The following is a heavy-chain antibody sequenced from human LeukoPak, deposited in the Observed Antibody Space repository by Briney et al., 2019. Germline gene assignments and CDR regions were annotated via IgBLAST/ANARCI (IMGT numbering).Heavy chain of an antibody. V-gene: IGHV3-66*01. CDR2: MYGGGSA. CDR1: GFTVSSNY. D-gene: IGHD1-26*01. CDR3: ARTIVGDSTDAFDI. J-gene: IGHJ3*02. Sequence: PGGSLRLSCAASGFTVSSNYMSWVRQAPVKGLEWVSVMYGGGSAYYADSVKGRFTISRDNSKNTLYLQMNSLRADDTAVYYCARTIVGDSTDAFDIWGQGTTVTVSS.